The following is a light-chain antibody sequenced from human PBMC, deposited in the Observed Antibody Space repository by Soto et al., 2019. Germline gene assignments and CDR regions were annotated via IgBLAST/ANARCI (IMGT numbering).Light chain of an antibody. CDR3: QHYGTSTRT. V-gene: IGKV3-20*01. CDR2: AAS. J-gene: IGKJ1*01. CDR1: QSVSATY. Sequence: EIVLTQSPGTLSLSPGESDTLSCRATQSVSATYLAWYQQKPGQAPRLLIYAASSRATDIPDRFSGSGSGTDFTLAISRLEPEDFAVYWCQHYGTSTRTFGQGTKVDIK.